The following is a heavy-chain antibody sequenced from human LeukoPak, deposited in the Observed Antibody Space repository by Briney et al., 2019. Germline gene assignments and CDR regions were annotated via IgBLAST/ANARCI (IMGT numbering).Heavy chain of an antibody. D-gene: IGHD3-3*01. CDR1: GFTFSSYA. CDR2: ISGSGGST. Sequence: QPGASLRLSCAASGFTFSSYAMSWVRQAPGKGLEWVSAISGSGGSTYYADYVKGRFTICRDNSKNTLYLQMNSLRAEDTAVYYCAKDYYDFWSGKYASYGMDVWGQGTTVTVSS. J-gene: IGHJ6*02. V-gene: IGHV3-23*01. CDR3: AKDYYDFWSGKYASYGMDV.